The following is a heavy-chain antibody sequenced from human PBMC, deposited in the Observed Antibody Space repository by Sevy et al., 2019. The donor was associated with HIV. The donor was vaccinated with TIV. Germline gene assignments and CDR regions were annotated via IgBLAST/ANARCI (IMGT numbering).Heavy chain of an antibody. Sequence: GGSLRLSCAASRVIFSDHWMTWVRQAPGKGLEWVANINQDGSDRHYVDSVKGRFTISRDNARQSVYLQMNSLRVEDTAVYYCARVGGGSITCQGRDPFDIWGQGTTVTVSS. CDR1: RVIFSDHW. J-gene: IGHJ3*02. V-gene: IGHV3-7*03. CDR2: INQDGSDR. CDR3: ARVGGGSITCQGRDPFDI. D-gene: IGHD2-15*01.